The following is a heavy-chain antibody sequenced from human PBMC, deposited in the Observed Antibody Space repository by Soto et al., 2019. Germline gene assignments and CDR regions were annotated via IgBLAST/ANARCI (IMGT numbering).Heavy chain of an antibody. V-gene: IGHV1-18*01. J-gene: IGHJ5*02. CDR1: GYSFDNFG. CDR2: ISAYDGKT. D-gene: IGHD3-3*01. Sequence: GASVKVSCKSSGYSFDNFGISWVRQAPGQGLEWMGWISAYDGKTNYAQKFQGRVTMTTDTSTTTAYMELRSLRSDDTAVYYCARDRRVSMYGVVITAFDPWGQGTLVTVSS. CDR3: ARDRRVSMYGVVITAFDP.